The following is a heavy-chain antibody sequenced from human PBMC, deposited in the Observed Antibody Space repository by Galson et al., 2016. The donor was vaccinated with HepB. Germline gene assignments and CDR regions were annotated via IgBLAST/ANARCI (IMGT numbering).Heavy chain of an antibody. J-gene: IGHJ6*03. CDR1: GASISGTEYY. CDR3: ATGIVVAGKRYYYYMDV. CDR2: FYYTDDT. D-gene: IGHD6-19*01. V-gene: IGHV4-39*01. Sequence: LSLTCTVSGASISGTEYYWGWIRQPPRGGLEWIGSFYYTDDTYYNPSLKSRVAMSVDRSKNQFSLRLDSVTAADTGVYYCATGIVVAGKRYYYYMDVWGKGTTVTVSS.